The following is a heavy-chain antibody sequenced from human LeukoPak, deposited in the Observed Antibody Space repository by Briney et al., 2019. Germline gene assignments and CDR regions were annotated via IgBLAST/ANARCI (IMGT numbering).Heavy chain of an antibody. CDR2: IWYDGSNK. D-gene: IGHD3-3*01. J-gene: IGHJ4*02. V-gene: IGHV3-33*06. CDR1: GFTFSSYG. CDR3: AKGLRSDGFWSGYYTGLDY. Sequence: PGGSLRLSCAASGFTFSSYGMHWVRQAPGKGLEWVAVIWYDGSNKYYADSVKGRFTISRDNSKNTLYLQMNSLRAEDTAVYYCAKGLRSDGFWSGYYTGLDYWGQGTLVTVSS.